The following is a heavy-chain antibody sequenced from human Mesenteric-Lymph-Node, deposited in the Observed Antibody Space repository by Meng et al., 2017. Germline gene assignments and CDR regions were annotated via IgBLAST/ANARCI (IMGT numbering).Heavy chain of an antibody. Sequence: GESLKISCAASGFTVSSNYMSWVRQAPGKGLEWVSYISSSGSTIYYADSVKGRFTISRDNAKNSLYLQMNSLRAEDTAVYYCAKHWAQMATTPGVDYWGQGTLVTVSS. CDR2: ISSSGSTI. V-gene: IGHV3-11*01. CDR3: AKHWAQMATTPGVDY. CDR1: GFTVSSNY. D-gene: IGHD5-24*01. J-gene: IGHJ4*02.